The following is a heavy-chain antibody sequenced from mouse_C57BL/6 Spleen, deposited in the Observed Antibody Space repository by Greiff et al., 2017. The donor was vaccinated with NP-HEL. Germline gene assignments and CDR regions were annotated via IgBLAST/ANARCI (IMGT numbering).Heavy chain of an antibody. J-gene: IGHJ3*01. CDR2: ISYDGSN. CDR3: AREGELGLFAY. D-gene: IGHD4-1*01. V-gene: IGHV3-6*01. Sequence: EVKLLESGPGLVKPSQSLSLTCSVTGYSITRGYYWNWIRQFPGNKLEWMGYISYDGSNNYNPSLKNRISITRDTTTNQFFLKLNSVTTEDTATYYCAREGELGLFAYWGQGTLVTVSA. CDR1: GYSITRGYY.